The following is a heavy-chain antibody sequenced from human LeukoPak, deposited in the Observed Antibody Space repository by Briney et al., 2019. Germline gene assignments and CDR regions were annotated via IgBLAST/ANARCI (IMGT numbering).Heavy chain of an antibody. Sequence: ASVKVSCKAFGYTFTSNYMHWVRQAPGQGPEWMGVISPSGGSTNYAQKFQGRVTMTRDTSTSTVYMELSSLRSEDTAVYYCARFAVHRRITVAGQFGLDYWGQGTLVSVSS. CDR2: ISPSGGST. D-gene: IGHD6-19*01. J-gene: IGHJ4*02. V-gene: IGHV1-46*01. CDR1: GYTFTSNY. CDR3: ARFAVHRRITVAGQFGLDY.